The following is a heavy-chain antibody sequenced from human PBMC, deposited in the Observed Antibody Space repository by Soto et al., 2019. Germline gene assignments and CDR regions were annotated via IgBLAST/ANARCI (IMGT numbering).Heavy chain of an antibody. J-gene: IGHJ4*02. CDR1: GGSISSGAYY. CDR3: ARDTGTYVAY. CDR2: IYYSGST. D-gene: IGHD2-8*02. Sequence: SETLSLTCTVSGGSISSGAYYWSWIRQLPGKGLEWIGFIYYSGSTYYNPSLNSRVAISVDTSKNQFSLKLSSVTAADTAVYYCARDTGTYVAYWGQGTLVTVSS. V-gene: IGHV4-31*03.